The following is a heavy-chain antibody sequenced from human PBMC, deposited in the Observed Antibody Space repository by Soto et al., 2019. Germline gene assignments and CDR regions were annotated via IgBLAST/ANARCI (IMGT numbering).Heavy chain of an antibody. J-gene: IGHJ4*02. CDR3: AKLPQRRNDYSNYWPEDPFDY. CDR1: GFTFDDYA. D-gene: IGHD4-4*01. V-gene: IGHV3-9*01. Sequence: EVQLVESGGGLVQPGRSLRLSCAASGFTFDDYAMHWVRQAPGKGLEWVSGISWNSGSIGYADSVKGRFTISRDNAKNSLYLQMNSLRAEDTALYYCAKLPQRRNDYSNYWPEDPFDYWGQGTLVTVSS. CDR2: ISWNSGSI.